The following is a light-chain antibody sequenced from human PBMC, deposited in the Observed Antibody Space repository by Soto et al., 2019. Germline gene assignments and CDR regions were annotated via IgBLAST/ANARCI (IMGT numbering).Light chain of an antibody. V-gene: IGLV1-44*01. CDR2: IAS. CDR3: AAWDDSLNGVV. J-gene: IGLJ2*01. Sequence: QSVLTQSPSASGTPGQRVPIFFSGSSSNIGSNTVNWYQQLPGTAPKLLIFIASHRPSGVPDRFSGSKSGSSASLAISGLQSEDEADYYCAAWDDSLNGVVFGGGTKLTVL. CDR1: SSNIGSNT.